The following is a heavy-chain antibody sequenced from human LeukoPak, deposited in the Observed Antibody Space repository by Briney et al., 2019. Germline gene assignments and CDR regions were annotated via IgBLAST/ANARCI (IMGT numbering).Heavy chain of an antibody. CDR2: IYPLYSDV. D-gene: IGHD6-13*01. V-gene: IGHV5-51*01. Sequence: GESLKISCQASGYTFSSYWIAWVRQMPGKGLECMGLIYPLYSDVKYSPSFQGQVTISADKSISTAYLQWSSLRASDTAMYYCARARRSSTPEVGDVFKTWYFFEYWGQGALVTVSS. J-gene: IGHJ4*02. CDR1: GYTFSSYW. CDR3: ARARRSSTPEVGDVFKTWYFFEY.